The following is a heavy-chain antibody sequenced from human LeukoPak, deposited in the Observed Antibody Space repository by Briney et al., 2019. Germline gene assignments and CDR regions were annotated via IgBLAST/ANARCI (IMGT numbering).Heavy chain of an antibody. CDR1: GFTFSSYA. Sequence: GRSLRLSCAASGFTFSSYAMHWVRQAPGKGLEWVAVISYDGSNKYYADSVKGRFTISRDNSKNTLYLQMNSLRAEDTAVYYCARGGMVRGVLYYYYGMDVWGQGTTVTVSS. CDR2: ISYDGSNK. CDR3: ARGGMVRGVLYYYYGMDV. V-gene: IGHV3-30-3*01. J-gene: IGHJ6*02. D-gene: IGHD3-10*01.